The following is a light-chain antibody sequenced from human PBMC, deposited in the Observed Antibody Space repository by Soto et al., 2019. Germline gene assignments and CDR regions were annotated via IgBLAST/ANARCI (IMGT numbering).Light chain of an antibody. Sequence: EIVLTQSPGTLSVSPGERATLSCRASQSVSSKLAWYQQKPGQAPRLLFYGASTGATGIPARFSGSGSETEFTLSISSLQSEDFAVYYFQQDNNWPGTFGQGTEVEIK. V-gene: IGKV3-15*01. J-gene: IGKJ1*01. CDR1: QSVSSK. CDR3: QQDNNWPGT. CDR2: GAS.